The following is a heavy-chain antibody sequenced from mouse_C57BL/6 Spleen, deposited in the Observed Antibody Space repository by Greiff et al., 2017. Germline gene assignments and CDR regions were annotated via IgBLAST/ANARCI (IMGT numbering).Heavy chain of an antibody. Sequence: QVQLQQPGAELVMPGASVKLSCKASGYTFTSYWMHWVKQRPGQGLEWIGEIDPSDSYTNYNQKFKDKSTLTVDKASSTAYMQLSSLTSEDSADYYCARREDSSGNSYLDYWGQGTTLTVSS. CDR3: ARREDSSGNSYLDY. J-gene: IGHJ2*01. CDR2: IDPSDSYT. D-gene: IGHD3-2*02. CDR1: GYTFTSYW. V-gene: IGHV1-69*01.